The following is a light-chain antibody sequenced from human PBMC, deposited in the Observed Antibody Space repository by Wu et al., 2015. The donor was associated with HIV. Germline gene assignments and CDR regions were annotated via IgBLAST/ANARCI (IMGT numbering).Light chain of an antibody. J-gene: IGKJ1*01. V-gene: IGKV3-15*01. CDR3: QHYNNWQT. CDR2: GAS. CDR1: QSVSSK. Sequence: EIVMTRSPATLSVSPGDTATLSCRASQSVSSKLVWYQQRPGQAPRLLIYGASTRATDIPARFSGSGSGTEFTLNISSIQSEDFAVYYCQHYNNWQTFGQGTKVEIK.